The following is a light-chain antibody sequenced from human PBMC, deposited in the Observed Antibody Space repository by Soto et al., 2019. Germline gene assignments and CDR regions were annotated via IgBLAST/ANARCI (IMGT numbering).Light chain of an antibody. CDR3: QQYKNWPPLT. CDR2: AAS. Sequence: EVVMTQSPATLSLSPGETATLSCRASQSVAIAVAWYQHKPGQAPRLLIVAASIRATGVPGRFSGGGSGTEFTLTISSLQSEDFAVYYCQQYKNWPPLTFGGGTTVEIK. J-gene: IGKJ4*01. V-gene: IGKV3-15*01. CDR1: QSVAIA.